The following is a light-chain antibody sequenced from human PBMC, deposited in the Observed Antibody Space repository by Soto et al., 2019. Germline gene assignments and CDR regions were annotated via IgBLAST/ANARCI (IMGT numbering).Light chain of an antibody. CDR2: EDN. Sequence: NFMLTQPHSVSASPGKTVTISCTGSSGSIASNYVQWYQQRPGSAPTTVIYEDNQRPSGVPDRFSGSIDRSSNSASLTISGLKTEDEADYYCQSYDSSNLHVVFGGGTKLTVL. CDR3: QSYDSSNLHVV. J-gene: IGLJ2*01. CDR1: SGSIASNY. V-gene: IGLV6-57*02.